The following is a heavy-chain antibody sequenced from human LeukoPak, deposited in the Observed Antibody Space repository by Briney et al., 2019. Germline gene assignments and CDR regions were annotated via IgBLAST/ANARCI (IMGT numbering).Heavy chain of an antibody. J-gene: IGHJ3*02. CDR3: ARAGVWDYNDSSGYHNGAFDI. CDR2: INPNSGGT. D-gene: IGHD3-22*01. V-gene: IGHV1-2*02. Sequence: ASVKVSCKASGYTFTGYYMHWVRQAPGQGLEWMGWINPNSGGTNYAQRFQGRVTMTRDTSISTAYMELSRLRSDDTAFYYCARAGVWDYNDSSGYHNGAFDIWGQGTMVTVSS. CDR1: GYTFTGYY.